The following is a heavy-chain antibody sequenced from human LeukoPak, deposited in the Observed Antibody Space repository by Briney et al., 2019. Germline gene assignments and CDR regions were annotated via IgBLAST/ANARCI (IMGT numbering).Heavy chain of an antibody. D-gene: IGHD6-13*01. J-gene: IGHJ4*02. V-gene: IGHV1-2*02. CDR3: ARDLDSSWSLVIFDY. CDR1: GYSFTGYY. Sequence: ASVKVSCKASGYSFTGYYLHWVRQAPGQGLEWMGWINPNSGGINYAQKFQGGVTMTRDTSISTAYMELSRLRSDDTAVYYCARDLDSSWSLVIFDYWGQGTLVTVSS. CDR2: INPNSGGI.